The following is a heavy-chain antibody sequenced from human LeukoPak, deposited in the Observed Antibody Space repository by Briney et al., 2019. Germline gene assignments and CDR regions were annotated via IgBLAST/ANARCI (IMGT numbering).Heavy chain of an antibody. Sequence: SETLSLTCTVSGGSISSYYWSWIRQPAGKGLEWIGRINTSGSTNYNPSLKSRVTMSVDTSKNQFSLKLSSVTAADTAVYYCARDKPYYYGSGSFQYYFDYWGQGTPVTVSS. CDR3: ARDKPYYYGSGSFQYYFDY. D-gene: IGHD3-10*01. V-gene: IGHV4-4*07. CDR2: INTSGST. J-gene: IGHJ4*02. CDR1: GGSISSYY.